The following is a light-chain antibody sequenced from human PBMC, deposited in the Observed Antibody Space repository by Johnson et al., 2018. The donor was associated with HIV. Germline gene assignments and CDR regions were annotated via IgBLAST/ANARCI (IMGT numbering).Light chain of an antibody. CDR2: KDS. CDR3: LSADSSGIPYG. CDR1: ALPKKY. J-gene: IGLJ1*01. V-gene: IGLV3-16*01. Sequence: LTQPPSVSVSLGQMARITCSGAALPKKYAYWYQQKPGQFPVLVIYKDSERPSGIPERFSGSSSGTIVTLTISGVQAEDEAGYYCLSADSSGIPYGIGTGTKVTVL.